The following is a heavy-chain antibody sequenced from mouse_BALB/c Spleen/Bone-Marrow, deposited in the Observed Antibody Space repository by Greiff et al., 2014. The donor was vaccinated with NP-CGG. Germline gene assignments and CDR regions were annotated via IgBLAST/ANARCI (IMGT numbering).Heavy chain of an antibody. CDR3: ARKRPGTDYYFDY. V-gene: IGHV1-18*01. J-gene: IGHJ2*01. CDR1: GYTFTEYT. CDR2: INPNNGGT. Sequence: EVQLQQSGPELVKPGASVKISCKTSGYTFTEYTMHWVKQSQGKSLEWVGGINPNNGGTTYNQKFKGKATLTVDKSSSTAYMELRSLTSEVSAVYYCARKRPGTDYYFDYWGQGATLTVSS. D-gene: IGHD3-3*01.